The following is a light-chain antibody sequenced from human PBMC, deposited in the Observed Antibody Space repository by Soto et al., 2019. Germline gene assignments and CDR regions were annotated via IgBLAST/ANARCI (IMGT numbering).Light chain of an antibody. J-gene: IGKJ2*01. CDR3: QQRNNWYT. Sequence: EIVLTQSPATLSLSPGERATLSCRASQSVRTYLAWYQQKPGQAPRLLMYDASIRATGIPARFSGSGSGTDFTLTIISLEPEDSAVDYCQQRNNWYTFGQGTKLEIK. CDR2: DAS. CDR1: QSVRTY. V-gene: IGKV3-11*01.